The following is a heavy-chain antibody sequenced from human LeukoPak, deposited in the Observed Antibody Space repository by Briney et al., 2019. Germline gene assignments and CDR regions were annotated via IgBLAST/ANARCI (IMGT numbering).Heavy chain of an antibody. V-gene: IGHV3-23*01. CDR1: GLTFSSYW. CDR2: ISGSGGST. D-gene: IGHD5-18*01. Sequence: AGGSLRLSCAASGLTFSSYWMSWVRQAPGKGLEWVSAISGSGGSTYYADSVKGRFTISRDNSKNTLYLQMNSLRAEDTAVYYCAKDRAREQLWLLSHYYYMDVWGKGTTVTISS. CDR3: AKDRAREQLWLLSHYYYMDV. J-gene: IGHJ6*03.